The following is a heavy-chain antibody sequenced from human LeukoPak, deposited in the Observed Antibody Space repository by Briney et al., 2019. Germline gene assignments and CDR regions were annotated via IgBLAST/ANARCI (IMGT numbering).Heavy chain of an antibody. V-gene: IGHV3-30-3*01. CDR3: ARDTYYYDSSGEFDY. D-gene: IGHD3-22*01. CDR1: GFTFSSYA. J-gene: IGHJ4*02. Sequence: GGSPRLSCAASGFTFSSYAMHWVRQAPGKGLEWVAVISYDGSNKYYADSVKGRFTISRDNSKNTLYLQMNSLRAEDTAVYYCARDTYYYDSSGEFDYWGQGTLVTVSS. CDR2: ISYDGSNK.